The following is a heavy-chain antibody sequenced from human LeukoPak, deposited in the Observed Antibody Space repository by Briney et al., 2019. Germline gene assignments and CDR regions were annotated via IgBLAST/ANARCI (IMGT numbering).Heavy chain of an antibody. J-gene: IGHJ4*02. CDR2: INPKSGGT. CDR1: GYTFTGYY. CDR3: ARDLGISGWYAPPLGYFDY. D-gene: IGHD6-19*01. Sequence: VSVKVSCKASGYTFTGYYMHWVRQAPGQGLEWMGWINPKSGGTNYAQKFQGRVTMTRDTSISTTYMELSRLRSDDTAVYYCARDLGISGWYAPPLGYFDYWGQGTLVTVSS. V-gene: IGHV1-2*02.